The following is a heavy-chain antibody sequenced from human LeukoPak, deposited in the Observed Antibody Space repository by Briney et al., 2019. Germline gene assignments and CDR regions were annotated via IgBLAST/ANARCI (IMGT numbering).Heavy chain of an antibody. CDR3: AKDGLRASSGTYYYGMDV. V-gene: IGHV3-23*01. J-gene: IGHJ6*02. D-gene: IGHD3-10*01. Sequence: PGGSLRLSCAASGFTFDDYAMHWVRQAPGKGLEWVSGISGSGGSTYYADSVKGRFTISRDNSKNTLYLQMNSLRAEDTAVYYCAKDGLRASSGTYYYGMDVWGQGTTVTVSS. CDR2: ISGSGGST. CDR1: GFTFDDYA.